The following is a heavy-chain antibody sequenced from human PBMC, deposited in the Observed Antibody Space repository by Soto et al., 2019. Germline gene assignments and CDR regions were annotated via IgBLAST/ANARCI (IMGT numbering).Heavy chain of an antibody. CDR3: AKVSSSMITFGGVIAPRSYYYGRDV. V-gene: IGHV3-23*01. J-gene: IGHJ6*02. CDR1: GFTFSSYA. D-gene: IGHD3-16*02. Sequence: PGGSLRLSCAASGFTFSSYAMSWVRQAPGKGLEWVSAISGSGGSTYYADSVKGRFTISRDNSKNTLYLQMNSLRAEDTAVYYCAKVSSSMITFGGVIAPRSYYYGRDVWGRGTTVTVAS. CDR2: ISGSGGST.